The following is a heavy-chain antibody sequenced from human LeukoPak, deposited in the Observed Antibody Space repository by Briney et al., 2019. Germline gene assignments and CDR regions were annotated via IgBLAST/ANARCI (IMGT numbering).Heavy chain of an antibody. J-gene: IGHJ4*02. CDR1: GFTFTSYW. Sequence: GGSLRLSCAASGFTFTSYWMAWVRQGPGKGLEWLANIKQDGSETYYVDSVRGRFTASRDNAKNSLYLQMNSLRAKDTAVYYCSNGIYSSSYWGQGTLVTVSS. D-gene: IGHD6-6*01. V-gene: IGHV3-7*01. CDR3: SNGIYSSSY. CDR2: IKQDGSET.